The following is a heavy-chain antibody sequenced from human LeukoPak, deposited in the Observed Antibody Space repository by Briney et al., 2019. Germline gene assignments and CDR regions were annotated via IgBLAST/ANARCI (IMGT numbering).Heavy chain of an antibody. CDR2: IRPDGSTQ. V-gene: IGHV3-30*02. Sequence: SGGSLRLSCAASGFTFSHYGIHWIRQAPGKGLEWVSFIRPDGSTQNYAHSVKGRFTISRDNAKNSLYLQMNSLRAEDTAVYYCASRLGYCSGGSCLNFDYWGQGTLVTVSS. D-gene: IGHD2-15*01. CDR3: ASRLGYCSGGSCLNFDY. J-gene: IGHJ4*02. CDR1: GFTFSHYG.